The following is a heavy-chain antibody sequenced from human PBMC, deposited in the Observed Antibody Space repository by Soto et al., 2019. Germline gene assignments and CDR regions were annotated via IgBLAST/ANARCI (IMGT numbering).Heavy chain of an antibody. Sequence: QIQLVQSGAEVKTPGASVKVSCKASGYSFTSYGISWVRQAPGQGLEWMGWISAYNGNTNYEQKFQGIVDMTTDTSTNPAYLELSTLSSADAAVYYCARDPPITGSLRGTPLMAVWGQGTTVTVSS. V-gene: IGHV1-18*04. J-gene: IGHJ6*02. CDR2: ISAYNGNT. CDR1: GYSFTSYG. CDR3: ARDPPITGSLRGTPLMAV. D-gene: IGHD1-20*01.